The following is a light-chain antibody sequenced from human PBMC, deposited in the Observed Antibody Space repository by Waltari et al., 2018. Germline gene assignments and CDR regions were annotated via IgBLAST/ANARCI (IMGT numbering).Light chain of an antibody. Sequence: QSVLTQPPSASGTPGQRVTISCSGGRSNIGSNSVNWFQQLPGTAPRLFIFFTDQPPSGVPGRFAGSKSGTSASLAIIGLQSGDEADYYCASWDASLNGWVFGGGTKLTVL. CDR2: FTD. J-gene: IGLJ3*02. V-gene: IGLV1-44*01. CDR1: RSNIGSNS. CDR3: ASWDASLNGWV.